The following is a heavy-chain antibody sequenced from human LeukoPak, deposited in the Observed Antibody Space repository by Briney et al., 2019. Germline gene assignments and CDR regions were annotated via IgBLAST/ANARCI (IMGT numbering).Heavy chain of an antibody. CDR2: IYTSGST. J-gene: IGHJ6*03. CDR1: GGSISSCY. V-gene: IGHV4-4*07. D-gene: IGHD3-22*01. Sequence: SETLSLTCTVSGGSISSCYWSWIRQPAGKGLEWIGRIYTSGSTNYNPSLKSRVTISVDKSKNQFSLKLSSVTAADTAVYYCARVLSNTYYYDSSGYHYYYMDVWGKGTTVTVSS. CDR3: ARVLSNTYYYDSSGYHYYYMDV.